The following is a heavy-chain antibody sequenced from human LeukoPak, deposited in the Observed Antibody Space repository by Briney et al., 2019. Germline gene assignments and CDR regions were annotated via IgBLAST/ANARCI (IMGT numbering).Heavy chain of an antibody. CDR1: GGTFSSYA. V-gene: IGHV1-69*05. CDR3: ARDLRIAAAGTGGCAFDI. CDR2: IIPIFGTA. D-gene: IGHD6-13*01. Sequence: SVKVSCKASGGTFSSYAISWVRQAPGQGLEWMGEIIPIFGTAKYAQKFQGRVTITTDTSTSTAYMELRSLRSDDTAVYYCARDLRIAAAGTGGCAFDIWGQGTMVTVSS. J-gene: IGHJ3*02.